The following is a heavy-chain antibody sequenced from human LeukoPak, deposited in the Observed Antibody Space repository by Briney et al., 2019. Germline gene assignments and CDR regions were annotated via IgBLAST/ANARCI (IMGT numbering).Heavy chain of an antibody. Sequence: GGSLRLSCAASGFTFSSYSVSWVRQAPGKGLEWVSCISSSSSYINHADSVKGRFTISRDNAKNSLYLQMNSLRAEDTAVYYCTRESYYYGMDVCGQGTTVIVSS. CDR2: ISSSSSYI. J-gene: IGHJ6*02. V-gene: IGHV3-21*01. CDR3: TRESYYYGMDV. CDR1: GFTFSSYS.